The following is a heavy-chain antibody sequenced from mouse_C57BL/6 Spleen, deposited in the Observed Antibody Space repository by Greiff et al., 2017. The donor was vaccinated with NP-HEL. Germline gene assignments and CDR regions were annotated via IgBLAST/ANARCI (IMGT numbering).Heavy chain of an antibody. J-gene: IGHJ2*01. D-gene: IGHD2-3*01. CDR3: ARYDGYYEGSY. V-gene: IGHV1-64*01. Sequence: VQLQQPGAELVKPGASVKLSCKASGYTFTSYWMHWVKQRPGQGLEWIGMIHPNSGNTNYNEKFKSKATLTVDKSSSTAYMQLSSLTSEDSAVYYCARYDGYYEGSYWGQGTTLTVSS. CDR1: GYTFTSYW. CDR2: IHPNSGNT.